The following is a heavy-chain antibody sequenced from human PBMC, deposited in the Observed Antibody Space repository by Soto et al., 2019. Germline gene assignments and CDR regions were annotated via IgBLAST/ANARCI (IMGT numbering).Heavy chain of an antibody. CDR2: IYYSGST. V-gene: IGHV4-30-4*01. J-gene: IGHJ6*02. CDR1: GGSISSGDYY. CDR3: ARAPWEGLRYYGMDV. Sequence: SETLSLTCTVSGGSISSGDYYWSWIRQPPGMGLDWIGYIYYSGSTYYNPSLKSRVTISVDTSKNQFSLKLSSVTAADTAVYYGARAPWEGLRYYGMDVWGQGTTVTVSS. D-gene: IGHD1-26*01.